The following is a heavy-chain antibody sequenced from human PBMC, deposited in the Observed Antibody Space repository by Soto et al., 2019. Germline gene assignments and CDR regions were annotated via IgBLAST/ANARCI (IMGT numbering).Heavy chain of an antibody. CDR1: GYTFSDYA. Sequence: QVVLVQSGTEVKKPGASVKVSCKASGYTFSDYAIHWVRQAPGQRLEWMGWIYAGNGNTKYSPKFQDRVTISRDTSASTAYMELNSLRSEDTAIYFCARALGFRSFDVTGSYFGSWGQGTQVTVSS. CDR3: ARALGFRSFDVTGSYFGS. D-gene: IGHD3-9*01. V-gene: IGHV1-3*01. J-gene: IGHJ4*02. CDR2: IYAGNGNT.